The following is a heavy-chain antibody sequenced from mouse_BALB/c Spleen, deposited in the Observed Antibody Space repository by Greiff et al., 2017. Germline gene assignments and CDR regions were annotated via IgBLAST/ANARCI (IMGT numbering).Heavy chain of an antibody. CDR3: ARGTMITTDYFDY. D-gene: IGHD2-4*01. Sequence: VQLQQPGAELVKPGASVKLSCTASGYTFTSYWMHWVKQRPGQGLEWIGEINPSNGRTNYNEKFKSKATLTVDKSSSTAYMQLSSLTSEDSAVYYCARGTMITTDYFDYWGQGTLVTVSA. CDR2: INPSNGRT. V-gene: IGHV1S81*02. J-gene: IGHJ3*01. CDR1: GYTFTSYW.